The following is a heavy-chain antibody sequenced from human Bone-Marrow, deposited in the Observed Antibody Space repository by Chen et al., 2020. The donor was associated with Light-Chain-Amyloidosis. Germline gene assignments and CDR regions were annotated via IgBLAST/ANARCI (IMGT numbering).Heavy chain of an antibody. CDR3: ARRRDGYNFDY. V-gene: IGHV5-51*01. Sequence: EVQLEQSGPEVKKPGESLKISCKGSGYTFPNYWIGWVRQMPGKGLAWMGVIYPDDSDARYSPSFEGQVTISADKSITTAYLQWRSLKASDTAMYYCARRRDGYNFDYWGQVTLVTVSS. CDR1: GYTFPNYW. CDR2: IYPDDSDA. J-gene: IGHJ4*02. D-gene: IGHD5-12*01.